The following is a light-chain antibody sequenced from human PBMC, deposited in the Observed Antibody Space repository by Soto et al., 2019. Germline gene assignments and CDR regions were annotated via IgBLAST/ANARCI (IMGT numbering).Light chain of an antibody. CDR2: KAS. CDR3: QHYKSYSEA. V-gene: IGKV1-5*03. J-gene: IGKJ1*01. Sequence: EIQTTQSPSTLSASVVHRVTITWRASQSISSWLAWYQQKPGKAPKLLIYKASSLESGVPSRFSGSGSGTEFTLTISSLQPDDFATYYCQHYKSYSEAFGQGTKVDI. CDR1: QSISSW.